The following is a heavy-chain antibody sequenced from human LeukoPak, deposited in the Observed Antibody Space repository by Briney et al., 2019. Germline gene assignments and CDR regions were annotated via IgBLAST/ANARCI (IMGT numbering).Heavy chain of an antibody. D-gene: IGHD1-26*01. CDR3: ARDPVEWELLLDY. Sequence: GGALRLSSAASGLIFSNNWMGWVRQAPGKRPEWVANMNIDGSEKYYADSVKGRFSISRDNARNSVYLQMASLRVEDTAVYYCARDPVEWELLLDYWGQGTLVTVSS. CDR2: MNIDGSEK. J-gene: IGHJ4*02. CDR1: GLIFSNNW. V-gene: IGHV3-7*01.